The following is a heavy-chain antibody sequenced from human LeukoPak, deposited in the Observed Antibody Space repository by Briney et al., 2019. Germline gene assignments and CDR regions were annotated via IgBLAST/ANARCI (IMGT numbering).Heavy chain of an antibody. J-gene: IGHJ4*02. CDR2: ISYDGSNK. CDR3: ARDLVRGYNYYFDY. V-gene: IGHV3-30*19. CDR1: GFTFSSYG. D-gene: IGHD1-20*01. Sequence: PGGSLRLSCAASGFTFSSYGMHWVRQAPGKGLEWVAVISYDGSNKYYADSVKGRFTISRDNSKNTLYLQMNSLRAEDTAVYYCARDLVRGYNYYFDYWGQGTLVTVSS.